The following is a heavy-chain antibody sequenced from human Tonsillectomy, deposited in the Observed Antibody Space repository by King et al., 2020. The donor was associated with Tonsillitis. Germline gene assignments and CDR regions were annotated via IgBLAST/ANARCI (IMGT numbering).Heavy chain of an antibody. V-gene: IGHV5-51*01. CDR1: GYSFTSYW. J-gene: IGHJ3*02. CDR2: ISPGDSDT. Sequence: VQLVESGAEVKKPGESLKISCKGSGYSFTSYWIGWVRQMPGKGLEWMGSISPGDSDTTYSPSFQGQVTMSADRSISTAYLQWSSLKASDTAMYYCARFDTTGAGASDIWGQGTMVTVSS. CDR3: ARFDTTGAGASDI. D-gene: IGHD1-26*01.